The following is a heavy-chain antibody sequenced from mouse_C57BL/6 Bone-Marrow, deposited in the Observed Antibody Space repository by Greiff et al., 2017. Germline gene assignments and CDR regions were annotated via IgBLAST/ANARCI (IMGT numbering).Heavy chain of an antibody. J-gene: IGHJ4*01. D-gene: IGHD2-4*01. Sequence: QVQLQQPGAELVKPGASVTLSCKASGYTFTNYWLHWLKRRPGQGLEWIGMLHPNGGSPDYNEKFKSEATLSVDKSSRTDYMELRSLTSEDSAVYYCARSYEYDDYTMDYWGQGTSVTVSA. CDR2: LHPNGGSP. CDR1: GYTFTNYW. V-gene: IGHV1-64*01. CDR3: ARSYEYDDYTMDY.